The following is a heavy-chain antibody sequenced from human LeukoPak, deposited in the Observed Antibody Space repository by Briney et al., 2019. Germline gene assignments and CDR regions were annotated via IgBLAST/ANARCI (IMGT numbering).Heavy chain of an antibody. D-gene: IGHD6-13*01. V-gene: IGHV1-2*06. J-gene: IGHJ6*03. CDR1: GYTFTGYY. CDR2: INPNSGGT. CDR3: ARDYLAAAGYYYYYMDV. Sequence: ASVKVSCKASGYTFTGYYMHWVRQAPGQGLEWMGRINPNSGGTNYAQKFQGRVTMTRDTSISTAYMELSRLRSDDTAVYYCARDYLAAAGYYYYYMDVWGKGTPVTVSS.